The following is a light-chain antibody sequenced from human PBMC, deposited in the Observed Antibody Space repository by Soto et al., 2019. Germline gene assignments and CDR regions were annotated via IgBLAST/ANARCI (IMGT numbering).Light chain of an antibody. V-gene: IGKV3-20*01. CDR3: LRHNSYPYT. CDR2: DAS. CDR1: QSVSNTY. Sequence: EIVLTQSPGTLSLSPGERATLSCRASQSVSNTYLAWYQQRPGQAPRLLIYDASSRATGIPDRFSGSGSGTDFTLTISRLEPEDFATYYCLRHNSYPYTFGQGTRLEIK. J-gene: IGKJ2*01.